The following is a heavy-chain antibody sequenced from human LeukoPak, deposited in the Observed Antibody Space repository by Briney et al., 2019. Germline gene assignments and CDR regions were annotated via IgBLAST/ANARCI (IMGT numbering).Heavy chain of an antibody. J-gene: IGHJ4*02. V-gene: IGHV6-1*01. CDR3: ARARTGDHFFDS. CDR2: TYYRSKWYN. Sequence: SQTLSLTCAISGDSVSSSSAAWNWISQSPSRGLEWLGRTYYRSKWYNDYAVSLKSRISFSADTSKNQFSLQLNSLTPEDTAVYFCARARTGDHFFDSWGQGTLVTVSS. CDR1: GDSVSSSSAA. D-gene: IGHD7-27*01.